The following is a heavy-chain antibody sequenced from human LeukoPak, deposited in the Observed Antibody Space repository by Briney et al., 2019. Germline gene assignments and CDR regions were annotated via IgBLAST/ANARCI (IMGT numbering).Heavy chain of an antibody. CDR3: ARLSPGSYVY. V-gene: IGHV4-39*01. J-gene: IGHJ4*02. D-gene: IGHD3-10*01. CDR1: GGSISSSGYY. Sequence: SETLSLTCTVSGGSISSSGYYWGWIRQSPGKGLEWIGSIYYSGGTYSNPSLKSRVTISVDTSKNQFSLKLTSVTAADTAVYYCARLSPGSYVYWGRGTLVTVSS. CDR2: IYYSGGT.